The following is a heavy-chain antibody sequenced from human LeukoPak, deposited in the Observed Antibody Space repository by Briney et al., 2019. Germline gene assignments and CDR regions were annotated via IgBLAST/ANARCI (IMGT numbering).Heavy chain of an antibody. D-gene: IGHD2-2*01. Sequence: SETLSLTCTVSGGSISTNAYYWGWIRQPPGKGLEWIGEINHRGSTTYNPSLKSRLTISVDTSKTEFSLKLSSVTAADTAVYYCARGSIALPAVPFDYWGRGTLVTVSS. J-gene: IGHJ4*02. CDR1: GGSISTNAYY. V-gene: IGHV4-39*07. CDR2: INHRGST. CDR3: ARGSIALPAVPFDY.